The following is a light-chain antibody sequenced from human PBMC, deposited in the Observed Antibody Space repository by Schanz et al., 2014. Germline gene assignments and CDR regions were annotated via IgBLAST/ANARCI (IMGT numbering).Light chain of an antibody. J-gene: IGKJ2*01. V-gene: IGKV3-15*01. CDR3: QQYNNWPRT. Sequence: EIVMTQSPATLSVSPGERATLSCRASQSVGDNLAWYQQKPGQAPRLLIYGASTRATGIPARFSGSGFGTDFTLSISSLQSEDFAVYFCQQYNNWPRTFGQGTKLEIK. CDR2: GAS. CDR1: QSVGDN.